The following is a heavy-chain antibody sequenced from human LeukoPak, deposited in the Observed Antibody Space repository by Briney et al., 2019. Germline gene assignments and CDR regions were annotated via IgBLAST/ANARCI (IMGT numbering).Heavy chain of an antibody. CDR2: ISAYNGYT. Sequence: GASVKVSCKASGYTFTSYGITWVRQAPGQGLEWMGWISAYNGYTNFAQKLQGRVTMTTDTSTSTAYMELRSLRSDDTAVYYCAKDSDYGRLMDSWGQGTLVTVSS. D-gene: IGHD4-17*01. J-gene: IGHJ4*02. CDR1: GYTFTSYG. CDR3: AKDSDYGRLMDS. V-gene: IGHV1-18*01.